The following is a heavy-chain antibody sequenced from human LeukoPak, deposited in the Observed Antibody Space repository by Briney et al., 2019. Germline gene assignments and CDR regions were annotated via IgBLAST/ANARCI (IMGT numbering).Heavy chain of an antibody. CDR3: ARANFLYCSSTSCLFDY. CDR2: INPNDGDT. D-gene: IGHD2-2*01. Sequence: LAASVKVSCKASGYTLTDYYMHWVRQAPGQGFEWMGWINPNDGDTYYAQKFQGRVTMTRDTSISTAHMEVSRLRSDDTAVYYCARANFLYCSSTSCLFDYWGQGTLVTVSS. J-gene: IGHJ4*02. V-gene: IGHV1-2*02. CDR1: GYTLTDYY.